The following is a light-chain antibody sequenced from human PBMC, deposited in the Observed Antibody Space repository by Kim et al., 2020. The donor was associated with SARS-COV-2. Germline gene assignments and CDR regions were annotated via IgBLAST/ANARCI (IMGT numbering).Light chain of an antibody. J-gene: IGKJ2*01. V-gene: IGKV3-20*01. CDR1: QSVSSNY. CDR3: QQYVNSPYT. Sequence: EIVLTQSPGTLSLSPGERATLSCRASQSVSSNYLAWYQQKLGQAPRLLIYGASSRATGIPDRFSGSGSGTDFTLTISRLEPEDFAVYYCQQYVNSPYTFRQRTKLEI. CDR2: GAS.